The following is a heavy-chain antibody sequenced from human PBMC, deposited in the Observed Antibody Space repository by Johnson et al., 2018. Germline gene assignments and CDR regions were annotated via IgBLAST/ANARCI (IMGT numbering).Heavy chain of an antibody. CDR2: IYYSGST. D-gene: IGHD2-21*02. Sequence: QVQLQESGPGLVKPSETLSLTCTVSGGSISSYYWSWIRQPPGKGLEWIGYIYYSGSTNYTPSLKSRVTISVDTSKNLFSLKLSSVTAADTAVYYCAIIKSDSRYYYAYYMDVWGKGTTVTVSS. J-gene: IGHJ6*03. CDR1: GGSISSYY. V-gene: IGHV4-59*01. CDR3: AIIKSDSRYYYAYYMDV.